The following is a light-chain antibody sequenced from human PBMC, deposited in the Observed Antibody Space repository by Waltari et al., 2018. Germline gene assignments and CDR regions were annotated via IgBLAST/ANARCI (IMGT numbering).Light chain of an antibody. CDR3: GTWDSSLSAAV. CDR1: SSNIGNNY. CDR2: ENN. V-gene: IGLV1-51*02. J-gene: IGLJ7*01. Sequence: QSVLTQPPSVSAAPGQKVTISCSGSSSNIGNNYVSWYQQLPGTAPKLLIYENNERPSAIPDRFSGSKSGTSATLGITGLQTGDEADYYCGTWDSSLSAAVFGGGTQLTVL.